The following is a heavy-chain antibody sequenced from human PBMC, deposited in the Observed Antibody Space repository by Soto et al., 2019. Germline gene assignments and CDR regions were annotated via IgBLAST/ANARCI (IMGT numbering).Heavy chain of an antibody. CDR2: IYYSGST. Sequence: PSETLSRTCTVSGGSISSGGYYWSWIRQHPGKGLEWSGYIYYSGSTYYHPSRKSRVTISVDTSKNQFSLKLSSVTAADTAVYYCARARSGSKNVLLWFGVDYWGQVTLVTVSS. D-gene: IGHD3-10*01. CDR3: ARARSGSKNVLLWFGVDY. J-gene: IGHJ4*02. V-gene: IGHV4-31*03. CDR1: GGSISSGGYY.